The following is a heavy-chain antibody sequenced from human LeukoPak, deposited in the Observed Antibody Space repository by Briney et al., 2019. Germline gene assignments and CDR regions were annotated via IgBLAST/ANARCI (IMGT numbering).Heavy chain of an antibody. CDR3: ARDPSDSSGYYYVGVDY. V-gene: IGHV1-18*01. D-gene: IGHD3-22*01. CDR1: GYTFTSYG. J-gene: IGHJ4*02. Sequence: ASVKVSCKASGYTFTSYGISWVRQAPGKGLEGMGWISAYNGNTNYAQKLQGRVTMTTDTSTSTAYMELRSLRSDDTAVYYCARDPSDSSGYYYVGVDYWGQGTLVTVSS. CDR2: ISAYNGNT.